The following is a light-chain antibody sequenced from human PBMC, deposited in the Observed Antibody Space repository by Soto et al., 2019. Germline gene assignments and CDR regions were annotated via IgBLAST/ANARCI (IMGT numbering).Light chain of an antibody. CDR1: QSVSYN. V-gene: IGKV3-15*01. Sequence: EIVMTQSPATLSVSPVETATLSCRASQSVSYNLAWYQQKPGQGPRLVIYGAFSRATGIPARFSGSGSGTEFTLTISSLQSEDFAVYYCQQYKNWPPLTFGGGTKVEIK. J-gene: IGKJ4*01. CDR3: QQYKNWPPLT. CDR2: GAF.